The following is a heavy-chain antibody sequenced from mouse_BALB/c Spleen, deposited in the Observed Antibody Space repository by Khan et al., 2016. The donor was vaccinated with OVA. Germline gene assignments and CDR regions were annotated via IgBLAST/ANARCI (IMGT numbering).Heavy chain of an antibody. D-gene: IGHD1-1*01. CDR1: GYTFTSYW. CDR2: IAPGRGST. V-gene: IGHV1S41*01. J-gene: IGHJ4*01. CDR3: ARSNYYGSGLYAMDY. Sequence: DLVKPGASVKLSCRASGYTFTSYWINWIKQRPRQGLEWIGRIAPGRGSTSQNEMSMGKAILTVVISSSTAYIQFSSLSSEDSAVCFCARSNYYGSGLYAMDYWGQGTSVTVSS.